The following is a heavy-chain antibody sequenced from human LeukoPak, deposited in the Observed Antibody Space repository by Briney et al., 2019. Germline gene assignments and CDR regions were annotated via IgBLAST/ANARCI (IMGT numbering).Heavy chain of an antibody. CDR1: GFTFSSYA. V-gene: IGHV3-23*01. Sequence: LPGGSPRLSCAASGFTFSSYAMSWVRQAPGKGLEWVSGISGSGVSGSGGSTYYADSVKGRFTISRDNYKNTLYLQMNSLRAEDTAVYYCAKGVYYYDSSAYYYTYYFDYWGQGTLVTVSS. D-gene: IGHD3-22*01. CDR3: AKGVYYYDSSAYYYTYYFDY. CDR2: ISGSGVSGSGGST. J-gene: IGHJ4*02.